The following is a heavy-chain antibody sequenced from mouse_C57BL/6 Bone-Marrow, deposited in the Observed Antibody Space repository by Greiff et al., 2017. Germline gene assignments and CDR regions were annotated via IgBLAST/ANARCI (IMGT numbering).Heavy chain of an antibody. V-gene: IGHV1-69*01. J-gene: IGHJ3*01. Sequence: QVQLQQSGAELVMPGASVKLSCKASGYTFTSYWMHWVKQRPGQGLEWIGEIDPSDSYTNYNQKFKGKSTLTVDKSSSTAYMQLSSLTSEDSAVYSPYYYGSSYSAWFAYWGQGTLVTVSA. CDR2: IDPSDSYT. CDR3: YYYGSSYSAWFAY. CDR1: GYTFTSYW. D-gene: IGHD1-1*01.